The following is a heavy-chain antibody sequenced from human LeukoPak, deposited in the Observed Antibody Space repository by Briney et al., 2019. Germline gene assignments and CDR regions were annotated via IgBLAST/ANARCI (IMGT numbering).Heavy chain of an antibody. CDR3: ANWNYLSGMDV. CDR2: ISSSSSTI. Sequence: GGSLRLSCAAPGFTFSSYSMIWVRQAPGKGLEWVSYISSSSSTIYYADSVKGRFTISRDNSKNTLYLQMNSLRAEDTAVYYCANWNYLSGMDVWGKGTTVTVSS. D-gene: IGHD1-7*01. J-gene: IGHJ6*04. V-gene: IGHV3-48*01. CDR1: GFTFSSYS.